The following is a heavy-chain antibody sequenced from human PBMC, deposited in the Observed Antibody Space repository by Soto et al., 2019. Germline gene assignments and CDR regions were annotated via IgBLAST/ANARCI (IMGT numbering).Heavy chain of an antibody. CDR2: ISGSGGST. Sequence: EVQLLESGGGLVQPGGSLRLSCAASGFTFSSYAMSWVRQAPGKGLEWVSAISGSGGSTYYADSVKGRFTISRDNSKNTLYLQMNRLRADDTAVYYCAKARAAAGIDNWFDPWGQGTLVTVSS. CDR1: GFTFSSYA. D-gene: IGHD6-13*01. CDR3: AKARAAAGIDNWFDP. J-gene: IGHJ5*02. V-gene: IGHV3-23*01.